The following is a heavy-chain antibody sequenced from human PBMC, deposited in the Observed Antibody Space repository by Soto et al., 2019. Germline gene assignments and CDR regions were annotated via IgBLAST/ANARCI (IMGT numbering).Heavy chain of an antibody. CDR3: ARIGTTYCGGDSYSNYFDY. D-gene: IGHD2-21*02. CDR2: IYYSGST. Sequence: SETLSLTCTVSGGSISSGGYYWSWIRQHPGKGLEWIGYIYYSGSTYYNPSLKSRVTISVDTSKNQFSLKLSSVTAADTAVYYCARIGTTYCGGDSYSNYFDYWGQGTLVTVS. V-gene: IGHV4-31*03. CDR1: GGSISSGGYY. J-gene: IGHJ4*02.